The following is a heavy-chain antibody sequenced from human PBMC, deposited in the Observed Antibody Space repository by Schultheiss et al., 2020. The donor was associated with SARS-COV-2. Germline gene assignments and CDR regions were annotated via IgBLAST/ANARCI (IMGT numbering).Heavy chain of an antibody. CDR3: ARRPAGTAKFDY. CDR2: ISSSSSYI. J-gene: IGHJ4*02. Sequence: GESLKISCAASGFTFSSYSMNWVRQAPGKGLEWVSSISSSSSYIYYADSVKGRFTISRDNAKNSLYLQMNSLRAEDTAVYYCARRPAGTAKFDYWGQGTLVTVSS. V-gene: IGHV3-21*04. D-gene: IGHD6-13*01. CDR1: GFTFSSYS.